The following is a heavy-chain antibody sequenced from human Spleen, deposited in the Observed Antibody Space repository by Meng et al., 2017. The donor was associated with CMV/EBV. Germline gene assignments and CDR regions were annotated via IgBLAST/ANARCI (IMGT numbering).Heavy chain of an antibody. V-gene: IGHV3-23*01. Sequence: GGSLRLSCAASGFTFDDYTIHWVRQAPGKGLEWVSVMSGSGDSTYYADSVKGRFTISRDNSKNTLNLQMNSLRAEDTAVYYCAKDQLARDSYGMDVWGQGTTVTVSS. J-gene: IGHJ6*02. D-gene: IGHD6-6*01. CDR2: MSGSGDST. CDR3: AKDQLARDSYGMDV. CDR1: GFTFDDYT.